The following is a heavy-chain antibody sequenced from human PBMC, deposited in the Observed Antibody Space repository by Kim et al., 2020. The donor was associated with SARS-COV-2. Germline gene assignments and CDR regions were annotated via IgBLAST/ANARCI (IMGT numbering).Heavy chain of an antibody. CDR2: IYYSGST. CDR3: ARGYRVPGRCWFDP. V-gene: IGHV4-31*03. J-gene: IGHJ5*02. D-gene: IGHD3-16*02. Sequence: SETLSLTCTVSGGSISSGGYYWSWIRQHPGKGLEWIGYIYYSGSTYYNPSLKSRVTISVDTSKNQFSLKLSSVTAADTAVYYCARGYRVPGRCWFDPWGQGTRVTVSS. CDR1: GGSISSGGYY.